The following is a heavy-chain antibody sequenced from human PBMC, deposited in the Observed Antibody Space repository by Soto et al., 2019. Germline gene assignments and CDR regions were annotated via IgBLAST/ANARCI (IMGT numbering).Heavy chain of an antibody. Sequence: PGGSLRLSCAGSGSTFTDYSMIWARQAPGKGLEWISYMSSTSNIAYYVDSVNGRFTTSRDNDKNSPYLQMNSLRDEDTAVYYCASCYGDYEFPCEYWGQGTLVTVSS. CDR2: MSSTSNIA. CDR3: ASCYGDYEFPCEY. CDR1: GSTFTDYS. D-gene: IGHD4-17*01. V-gene: IGHV3-48*02. J-gene: IGHJ4*02.